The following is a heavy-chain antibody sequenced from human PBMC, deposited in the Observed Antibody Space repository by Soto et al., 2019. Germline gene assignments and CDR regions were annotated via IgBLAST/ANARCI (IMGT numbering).Heavy chain of an antibody. CDR3: ARGESYYGSGSYYKKGGFGF. J-gene: IGHJ4*02. D-gene: IGHD3-10*01. V-gene: IGHV4-34*01. CDR1: GGSFSGYY. CDR2: INHSGST. Sequence: QVQLQQWGAGLLKPSETLSLTCAVYGGSFSGYYWSWIRQPPGKGLEWSGEINHSGSTNYNPSLKRRVTISVDTSKNQFSLKLSSVTAADTAVYYCARGESYYGSGSYYKKGGFGFWGQGTLVTVSS.